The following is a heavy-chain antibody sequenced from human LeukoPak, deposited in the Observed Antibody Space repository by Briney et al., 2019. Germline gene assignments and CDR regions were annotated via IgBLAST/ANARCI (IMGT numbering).Heavy chain of an antibody. J-gene: IGHJ4*02. D-gene: IGHD3-10*01. Sequence: MPGGSLRLSCAASGFTFSSYSMNWVRQAPGKGLEWVSSISSSSSYIYYADSVKGRFTISRDNAKNSLYLQMNSLRAEDTAVYYCVTMVRGVRHLNMDYWGQGTLVTVSS. V-gene: IGHV3-21*01. CDR3: VTMVRGVRHLNMDY. CDR1: GFTFSSYS. CDR2: ISSSSSYI.